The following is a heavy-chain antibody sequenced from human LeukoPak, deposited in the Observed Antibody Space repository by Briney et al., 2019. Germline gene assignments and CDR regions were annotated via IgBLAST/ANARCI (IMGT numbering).Heavy chain of an antibody. CDR1: GGSISSGSYY. D-gene: IGHD3-10*01. Sequence: SETLSLTCTVSGGSISSGSYYWSWIRQPAGKGLEWIGRIYTSGSTNYNPSLKSRVTISVDTSKNQFSLKLSSVTAADTAVYYCARKVRGVLGSGYYFDYWGQGTLVTVSS. J-gene: IGHJ4*02. CDR3: ARKVRGVLGSGYYFDY. V-gene: IGHV4-61*02. CDR2: IYTSGST.